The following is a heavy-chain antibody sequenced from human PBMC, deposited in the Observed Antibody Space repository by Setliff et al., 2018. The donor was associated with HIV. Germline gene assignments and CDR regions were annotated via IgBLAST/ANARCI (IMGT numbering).Heavy chain of an antibody. CDR2: IIPIFGTA. Sequence: GASVKVSCKASGGTFSSYAISWVRQAPGQGLEWMGGIIPIFGTANYAQKFQGRVTITTDESTSTAYMEPSSLRSEDTAVYYCARDRDYDSSHLDAFDIWGQGTMVTVSS. CDR3: ARDRDYDSSHLDAFDI. CDR1: GGTFSSYA. J-gene: IGHJ3*02. V-gene: IGHV1-69*05. D-gene: IGHD3-22*01.